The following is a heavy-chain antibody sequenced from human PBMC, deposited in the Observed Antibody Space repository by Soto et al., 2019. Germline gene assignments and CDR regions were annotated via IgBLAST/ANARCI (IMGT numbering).Heavy chain of an antibody. Sequence: GGSLRLSCAVSGLTFSSKWMHWVRQAPGKGLVWVSLISGDGGNTNYADSVKGRFTISRDNANNSLYLQMNSLRAEDTAVYYCARDDVQYSSSTFDYWGQGTLVTVSS. J-gene: IGHJ4*02. V-gene: IGHV3-74*01. CDR2: ISGDGGNT. CDR3: ARDDVQYSSSTFDY. CDR1: GLTFSSKW. D-gene: IGHD6-13*01.